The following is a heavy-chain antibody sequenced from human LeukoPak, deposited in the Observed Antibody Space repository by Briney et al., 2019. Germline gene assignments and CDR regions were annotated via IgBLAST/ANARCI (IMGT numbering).Heavy chain of an antibody. Sequence: NPSETLSLTCNVPGTSFTHYNCSLIRQTPEKGLEWIGQINHSGDTSYNPSLRSRVTLSVDSSKNQFSLKVTSVTAADTGVYYCARGPGTVGLSPCGQGTLVTVSS. J-gene: IGHJ5*02. CDR3: ARGPGTVGLSP. CDR2: INHSGDT. D-gene: IGHD1/OR15-1a*01. V-gene: IGHV4-34*01. CDR1: GTSFTHYN.